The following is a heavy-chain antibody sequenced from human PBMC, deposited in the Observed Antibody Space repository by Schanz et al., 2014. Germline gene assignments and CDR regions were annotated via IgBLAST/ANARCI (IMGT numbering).Heavy chain of an antibody. CDR3: ARVRRRIATPSTPSFRNYYYYAMDV. D-gene: IGHD6-13*01. J-gene: IGHJ6*02. V-gene: IGHV3-33*01. Sequence: QVQLVEPGGGVVQPGRSLRLSCAASGFIFSSYGLHWVRQAPGKGLEWVAFIWYDGSNKYYADSVKGRFTISRDNSKNTLYLQMNSLRAEDTSVYFCARVRRRIATPSTPSFRNYYYYAMDVWGQGTTXTVSS. CDR2: IWYDGSNK. CDR1: GFIFSSYG.